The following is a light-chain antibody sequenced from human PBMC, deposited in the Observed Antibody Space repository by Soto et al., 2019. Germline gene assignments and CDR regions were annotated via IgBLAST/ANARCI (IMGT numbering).Light chain of an antibody. CDR2: DVS. J-gene: IGLJ3*02. CDR3: SSYTTTNAVV. Sequence: QSVLTQPASVSGSPGQSITISCTGTSSDVGGHNYVSWYQLHPGKAPKLMIYDVSNRPSGVSNRFSGSKSGNTASLTISGLQADDEADYYCSSYTTTNAVVFGGGTKLTVL. CDR1: SSDVGGHNY. V-gene: IGLV2-14*03.